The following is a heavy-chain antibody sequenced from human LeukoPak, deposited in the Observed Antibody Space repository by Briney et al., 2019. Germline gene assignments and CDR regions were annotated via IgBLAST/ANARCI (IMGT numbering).Heavy chain of an antibody. CDR2: IYYSGST. Sequence: SETLSLTCTVSGGSISSSSYYWGWIRQPPGKGLEWIGSIYYSGSTYYNPSLKSRVTISVDTSMNQFSLKLSSVTAADTAVYYCAREGYCSGGSCYAYDYWGQGTLVTVSS. CDR1: GGSISSSSYY. J-gene: IGHJ4*02. CDR3: AREGYCSGGSCYAYDY. D-gene: IGHD2-15*01. V-gene: IGHV4-39*02.